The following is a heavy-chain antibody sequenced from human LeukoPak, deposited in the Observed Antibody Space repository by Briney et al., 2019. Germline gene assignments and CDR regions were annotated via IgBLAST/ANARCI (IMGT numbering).Heavy chain of an antibody. CDR3: ARDYDTTSGSLGDY. V-gene: IGHV3-53*01. D-gene: IGHD3-10*01. CDR2: IYNDGTT. J-gene: IGHJ4*02. Sequence: GGSLRLSCAASGFTFSSYEMNWVRQAPGKGLEWVSLIYNDGTTYYADSVKGRFTISRDNSKNTLYLQMNSLRAEDTAVYYCARDYDTTSGSLGDYWGQGTLVTVSS. CDR1: GFTFSSYE.